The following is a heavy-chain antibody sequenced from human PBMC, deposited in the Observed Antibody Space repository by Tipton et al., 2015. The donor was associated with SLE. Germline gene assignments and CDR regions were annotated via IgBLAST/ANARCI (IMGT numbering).Heavy chain of an antibody. D-gene: IGHD2-15*01. Sequence: TLSLTCTVSGGSISSSSHYWGWIRQPPGKGLEWIGSIYYSGSTYYNPSLKSRVTISVDTSKNQFSLKLSSVTAADTAAYYCARQVTNRWHVVWFDPWGQGTLVTVSS. CDR3: ARQVTNRWHVVWFDP. CDR1: GGSISSSSHY. J-gene: IGHJ5*02. V-gene: IGHV4-39*01. CDR2: IYYSGST.